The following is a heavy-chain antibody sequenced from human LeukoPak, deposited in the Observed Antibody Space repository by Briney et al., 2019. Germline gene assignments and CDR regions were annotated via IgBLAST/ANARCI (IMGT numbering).Heavy chain of an antibody. D-gene: IGHD5-18*01. Sequence: SETLSLTCTVSGGSISSSSYYWGWIRQPPGKGLEWIGSIYYSGSTYYNPSLKSRVTISVDTSKNQFSLKLSSVTAADTAVYYCAREASGYSYGYGDYWGQGTQVTVSS. V-gene: IGHV4-39*07. J-gene: IGHJ4*02. CDR3: AREASGYSYGYGDY. CDR2: IYYSGST. CDR1: GGSISSSSYY.